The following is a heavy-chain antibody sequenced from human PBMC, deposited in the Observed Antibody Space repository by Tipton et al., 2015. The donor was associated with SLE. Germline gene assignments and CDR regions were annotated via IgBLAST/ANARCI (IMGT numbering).Heavy chain of an antibody. V-gene: IGHV3-30*02. CDR3: ARDGLTMVVAPAFDI. CDR2: IRYDGSNK. CDR1: GFTFSSYG. D-gene: IGHD4-23*01. J-gene: IGHJ3*02. Sequence: SLRLSCAASGFTFSSYGMHWVRQAPGKGLEWVAFIRYDGSNKYYADSVKGRFTISRDNSKNTLYLQMNSLRAEDTAVYYCARDGLTMVVAPAFDIWGQGTMVTVSS.